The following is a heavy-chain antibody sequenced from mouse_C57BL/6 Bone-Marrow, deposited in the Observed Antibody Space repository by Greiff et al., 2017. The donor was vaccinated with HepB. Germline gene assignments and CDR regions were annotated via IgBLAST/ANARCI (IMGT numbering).Heavy chain of an antibody. CDR2: IYPGSGST. CDR1: GYTFTSYW. D-gene: IGHD2-1*01. Sequence: VKLQQPGAELVKPGASVKMSCKASGYTFTSYWITWVKQRPGQGLEWIGDIYPGSGSTNYNEKFKSKATLTVDTSSSTAYMQLSSLTSEDSAVYYCARGGGGNFFFDYWGQGTTLTVSS. V-gene: IGHV1-55*01. J-gene: IGHJ2*01. CDR3: ARGGGGNFFFDY.